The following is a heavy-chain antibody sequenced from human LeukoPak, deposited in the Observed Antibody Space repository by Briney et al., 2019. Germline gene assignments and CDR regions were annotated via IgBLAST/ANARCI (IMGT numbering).Heavy chain of an antibody. J-gene: IGHJ6*02. CDR1: GYTFTSYD. D-gene: IGHD6-6*01. CDR2: MNPNSGNT. CDR3: ARQPSIAKTYYYSGMDV. V-gene: IGHV1-8*01. Sequence: GASVKVSCKASGYTFTSYDINWGRQATGQGLEWMGWMNPNSGNTGYAQKFHGRVTMTRNTSISTAYLELSSLRSEDPAVYYCARQPSIAKTYYYSGMDVWGQGTTVTVSS.